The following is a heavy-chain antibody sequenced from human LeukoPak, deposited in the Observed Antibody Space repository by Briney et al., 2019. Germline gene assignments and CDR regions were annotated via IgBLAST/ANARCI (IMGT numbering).Heavy chain of an antibody. Sequence: SETLSLTCTVSGGSISSYYWSWIRQPPGKGLEWIGYIYYSGSTNYNPSPKSRVTISVDTSKNQFSLKLSSVTAADTAVYYCARGNGGSYYYFDYWGQGTLVTVSS. CDR2: IYYSGST. J-gene: IGHJ4*02. CDR3: ARGNGGSYYYFDY. CDR1: GGSISSYY. V-gene: IGHV4-59*01. D-gene: IGHD1-26*01.